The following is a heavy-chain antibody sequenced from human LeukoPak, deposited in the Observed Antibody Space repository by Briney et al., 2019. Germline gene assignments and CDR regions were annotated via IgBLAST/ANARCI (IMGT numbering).Heavy chain of an antibody. J-gene: IGHJ4*02. CDR1: GFTFAGYA. V-gene: IGHV3-21*01. CDR3: ARGGYSSY. CDR2: ISGSGGYI. Sequence: PGGSLRLSCAASGFTFAGYAFSWVRQAPGKGLEWVSTISGSGGYIFYADSVKGRFTISRDNAKNSLYLQMNSLRAEDTAVYYCARGGYSSYWGQGTLVTVSS. D-gene: IGHD6-19*01.